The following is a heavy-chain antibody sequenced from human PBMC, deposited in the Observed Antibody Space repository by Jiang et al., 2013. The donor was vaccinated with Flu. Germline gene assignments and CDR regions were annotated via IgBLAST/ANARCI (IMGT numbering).Heavy chain of an antibody. Sequence: AASGFTFSSYEMNWVRQASQGRGVEWVSYISSSGSTIYYADSVKGRFTISRDNAKNSLYLQMNSLRAEDTAVYYCARDRIQIGGMDVWGKGTTVTVSS. CDR1: GFTFSSYE. CDR2: ISSSGSTI. D-gene: IGHD2-21*01. CDR3: ARDRIQIGGMDV. J-gene: IGHJ6*04. V-gene: IGHV3-48*03.